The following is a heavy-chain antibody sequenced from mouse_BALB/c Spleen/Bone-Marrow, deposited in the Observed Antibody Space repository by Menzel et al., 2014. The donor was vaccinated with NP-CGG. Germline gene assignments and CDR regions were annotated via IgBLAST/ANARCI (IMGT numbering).Heavy chain of an antibody. CDR2: ISSGGSYT. CDR1: GFTFSSFA. D-gene: IGHD2-3*01. V-gene: IGHV5-9-4*01. J-gene: IGHJ4*01. Sequence: EVKLVESGGGLVKPGGSLKLSCAASGFTFSSFAMSWIRQSPEKRLEWVAEISSGGSYTYYPDTVTGRFTISRDNAKNTLYLEMSSLRSEDTAMYYCAIMKNYAMDYWGQRTSVTVSS. CDR3: AIMKNYAMDY.